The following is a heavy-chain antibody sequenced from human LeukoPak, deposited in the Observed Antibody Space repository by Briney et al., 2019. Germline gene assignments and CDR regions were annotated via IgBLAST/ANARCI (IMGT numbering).Heavy chain of an antibody. CDR3: ARGRYSSSY. Sequence: SETLSLTCSVSGGSITSYYWSWIRQPPGKGLEWIGYIYYSGSTNYNPSLKSRVTISVDTSKNQFSLKLSSVTAADTAVYYCARGRYSSSYWGQGTLVTVSS. CDR1: GGSITSYY. V-gene: IGHV4-59*01. D-gene: IGHD6-6*01. CDR2: IYYSGST. J-gene: IGHJ4*02.